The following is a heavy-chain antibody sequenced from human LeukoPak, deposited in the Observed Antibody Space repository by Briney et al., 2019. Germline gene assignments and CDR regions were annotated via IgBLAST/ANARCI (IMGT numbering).Heavy chain of an antibody. D-gene: IGHD6-25*01. Sequence: PGGSLRLSCAASGFTFSSYSMNWVRQAPGKGLEWVSSISSSSSYIYYADSVKGRFTISRENAKNSLYLQMNSLRAGDTAVYYCARGFSSGTDYWGQGTLVTVSS. V-gene: IGHV3-21*01. CDR2: ISSSSSYI. CDR1: GFTFSSYS. CDR3: ARGFSSGTDY. J-gene: IGHJ4*02.